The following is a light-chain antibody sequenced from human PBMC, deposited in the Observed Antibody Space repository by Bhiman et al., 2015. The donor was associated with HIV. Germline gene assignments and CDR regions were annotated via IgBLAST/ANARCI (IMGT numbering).Light chain of an antibody. Sequence: SYELTQPPSVSVSPGQTASITCTGHRLEDKYTCWYQQRPGQSPLLIIYQNGERPSGIPERFSGSNSGITSTLTISGTQAADEGDYYCQTWDSDTVIFGGGTKLTV. CDR2: QNG. V-gene: IGLV3-1*01. CDR3: QTWDSDTVI. CDR1: RLEDKY. J-gene: IGLJ2*01.